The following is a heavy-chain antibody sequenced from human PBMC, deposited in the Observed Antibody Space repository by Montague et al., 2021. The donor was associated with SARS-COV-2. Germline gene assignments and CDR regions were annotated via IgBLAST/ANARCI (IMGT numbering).Heavy chain of an antibody. CDR2: ISGSGGST. CDR1: GFTFSSYA. D-gene: IGHD2-15*01. Sequence: SLRLSCAASGFTFSSYAMSWVRQAPGKGLEWVSAISGSGGSTYYADSVKGRFTISRDNSKNTLYLQMNSLRAEDTAVYYCAKDLEYCSGGGCYSPYYFDYWGQGTLVTVSS. CDR3: AKDLEYCSGGGCYSPYYFDY. V-gene: IGHV3-23*01. J-gene: IGHJ4*02.